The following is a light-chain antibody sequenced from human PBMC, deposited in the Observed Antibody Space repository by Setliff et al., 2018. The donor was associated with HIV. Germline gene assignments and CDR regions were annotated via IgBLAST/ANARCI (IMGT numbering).Light chain of an antibody. CDR3: NSYASTSSFV. CDR2: EVS. CDR1: SSDVGGYGS. V-gene: IGLV2-14*01. J-gene: IGLJ1*01. Sequence: QSALAQPASVSGSPGQSITISCTGSSSDVGGYGSVSWYQQHPGKAPKLMIHEVSNRPSGISDRFSGSKSGNTASLTISGLQAEDEADYYCNSYASTSSFVFGTGTRSPS.